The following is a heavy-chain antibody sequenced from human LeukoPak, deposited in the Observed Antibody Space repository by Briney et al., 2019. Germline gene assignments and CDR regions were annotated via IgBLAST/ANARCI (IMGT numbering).Heavy chain of an antibody. Sequence: SETLSLTCAVYGGSFSGYYWSWIRQPPGKGLEWIGEINHSGSTNYSPSLKSRVTISVDTSKNQFSLKLSSVTAADTAVYYCAREKQGYCSGGSCYSCWFDPWGQGTLVTVPS. CDR3: AREKQGYCSGGSCYSCWFDP. V-gene: IGHV4-34*01. CDR2: INHSGST. CDR1: GGSFSGYY. J-gene: IGHJ5*02. D-gene: IGHD2-15*01.